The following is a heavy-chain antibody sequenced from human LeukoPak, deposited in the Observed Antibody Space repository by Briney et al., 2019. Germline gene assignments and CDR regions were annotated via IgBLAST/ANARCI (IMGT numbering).Heavy chain of an antibody. CDR2: IYYSGST. CDR1: GGSISSYY. CDR3: ARQDLVGDYYYYIDV. J-gene: IGHJ6*03. D-gene: IGHD6-6*01. V-gene: IGHV4-59*01. Sequence: SETLSLTCTVSGGSISSYYWSWIRQPPGKGLEWIGYIYYSGSTNYNPSLKSRVTISVDTSKNQFSLKLSSVTAADTAVYYCARQDLVGDYYYYIDVWDKGTTVTVSS.